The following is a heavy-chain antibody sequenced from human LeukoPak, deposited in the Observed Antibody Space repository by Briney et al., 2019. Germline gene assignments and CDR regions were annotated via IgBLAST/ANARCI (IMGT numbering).Heavy chain of an antibody. J-gene: IGHJ6*02. CDR3: ARNMKRGSYYYYGMDV. Sequence: SETLSLTCAVYGGSFSGYYWSWIRQPPGKGLEWIGEINHSGSTNYNPSLKSRVTISVDTSKNQFSLKLSSVTAADTAVYYCARNMKRGSYYYYGMDVWGQGTTVTVSS. V-gene: IGHV4-34*01. D-gene: IGHD2/OR15-2a*01. CDR1: GGSFSGYY. CDR2: INHSGST.